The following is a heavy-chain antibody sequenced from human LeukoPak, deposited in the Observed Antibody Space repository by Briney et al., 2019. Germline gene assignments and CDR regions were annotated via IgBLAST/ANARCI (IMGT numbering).Heavy chain of an antibody. J-gene: IGHJ6*02. CDR1: GGTFTGYA. D-gene: IGHD2-2*01. CDR2: INTNTGNP. V-gene: IGHV7-4-1*02. Sequence: ASVKVSCKASGGTFTGYAMNWVRQAPGQGLEWMGWINTNTGNPTYVHGFTGRFVFSLDTSVSTAYLRISSLKAEDTAVYYCARGVVPATQPRNLYYYGMDVWGQGTTVTVSS. CDR3: ARGVVPATQPRNLYYYGMDV.